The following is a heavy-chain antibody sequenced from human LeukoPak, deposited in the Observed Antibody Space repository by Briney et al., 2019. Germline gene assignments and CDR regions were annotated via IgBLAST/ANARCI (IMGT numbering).Heavy chain of an antibody. CDR3: AKPPYDSSGYYQSTFDY. J-gene: IGHJ4*02. D-gene: IGHD3-22*01. V-gene: IGHV3-30*18. CDR1: GCSFSSYG. CDR2: MSYDGSKE. Sequence: GRSLRLSCAASGCSFSSYGMHWVRQAPGKGLEWVAVMSYDGSKEYYADSVKGRFTISRDNSKNTLYLQMNSLRAEDTAVYYCAKPPYDSSGYYQSTFDYWGQGTLVTVSS.